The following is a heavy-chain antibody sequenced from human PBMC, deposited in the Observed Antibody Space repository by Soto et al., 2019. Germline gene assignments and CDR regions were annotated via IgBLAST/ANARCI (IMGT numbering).Heavy chain of an antibody. CDR2: ISYDGSNK. V-gene: IGHV3-30*18. D-gene: IGHD2-2*01. Sequence: QVQLVESGGGVVQPGRSLRLSCAASGFTFSSYGMHWVRQAPGKGLEWVAVISYDGSNKYYADSVKGRFTIYRDNSKNTLYLQMNSLRAEDTAVYYCAKDLRRCSSTSCYVLDYYYGMDVWGQGTTVTVSS. J-gene: IGHJ6*02. CDR1: GFTFSSYG. CDR3: AKDLRRCSSTSCYVLDYYYGMDV.